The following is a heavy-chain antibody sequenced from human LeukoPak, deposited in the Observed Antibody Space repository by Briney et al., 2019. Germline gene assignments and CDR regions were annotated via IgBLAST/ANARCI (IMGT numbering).Heavy chain of an antibody. V-gene: IGHV3-7*01. J-gene: IGHJ4*02. CDR1: GFTFSDYW. CDR2: IKHDGSEN. Sequence: GGSQRLSCAASGFTFSDYWMSWVRQAPGQGLEWVANIKHDGSENYYVDSVKGRFTISRDNARNSLYLQMNSLRAEDTAVYYCARDRYSGFETHFDYWGQGTLVTVSS. CDR3: ARDRYSGFETHFDY. D-gene: IGHD5-12*01.